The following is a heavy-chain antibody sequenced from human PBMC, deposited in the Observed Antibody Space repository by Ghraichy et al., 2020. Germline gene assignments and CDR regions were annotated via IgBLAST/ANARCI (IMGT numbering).Heavy chain of an antibody. CDR1: GFTFSNNA. CDR2: ISGSGDTT. Sequence: GGSLRLSCAASGFTFSNNAVSWVRQAPGKGLEWVASISGSGDTTYYGDSVKGRFTISRDNFQNTLFLQMNNLRAEDTAVYYCAKDNRLYGVLKLGISFDSWGQGTLVTVSS. J-gene: IGHJ4*02. D-gene: IGHD3-3*01. CDR3: AKDNRLYGVLKLGISFDS. V-gene: IGHV3-23*01.